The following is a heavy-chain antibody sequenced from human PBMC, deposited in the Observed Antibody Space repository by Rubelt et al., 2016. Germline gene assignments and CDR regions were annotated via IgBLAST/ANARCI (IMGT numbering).Heavy chain of an antibody. J-gene: IGHJ3*02. CDR2: INPNSGGT. CDR1: GYTFTGYY. Sequence: QVQLVQSGAEVKKPGASVKVSCKASGYTFTGYYMHWVRQAPGQGLEWMGWINPNSGGTNYAQKFQGRVTMTRDTAISTAYMELSRLRSDDTAVYYCARDLPGDQGDDAFDIWGQGTMVTVSS. D-gene: IGHD7-27*01. V-gene: IGHV1-2*02. CDR3: ARDLPGDQGDDAFDI.